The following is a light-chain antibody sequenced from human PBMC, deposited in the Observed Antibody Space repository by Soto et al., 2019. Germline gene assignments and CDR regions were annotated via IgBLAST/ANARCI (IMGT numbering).Light chain of an antibody. Sequence: EVMMTQSPDTLFVYPGDTATLSCRASQSVNNKLAWYQQKPGQAPRLLIYYASTRATDVPARFSGSGSGTEFTLTISSLQSEDFALYYCQQYDNWPPITFGQGTRLEIK. J-gene: IGKJ5*01. CDR2: YAS. V-gene: IGKV3-15*01. CDR3: QQYDNWPPIT. CDR1: QSVNNK.